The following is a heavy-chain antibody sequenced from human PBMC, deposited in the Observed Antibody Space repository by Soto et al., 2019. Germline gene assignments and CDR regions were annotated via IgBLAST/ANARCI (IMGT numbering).Heavy chain of an antibody. CDR3: ERGHCSSTSCATFDY. D-gene: IGHD2-2*01. CDR1: GFTFSSYG. J-gene: IGHJ4*02. Sequence: PGGSLRLSCAASGFTFSSYGMHWVRQAPGKGLEWVAVIWYDGSNKYYADSGKGRFTISRDNSKNTLYLQMNSLRAEDTAVYYCERGHCSSTSCATFDYWGQGTLVTVSS. V-gene: IGHV3-33*01. CDR2: IWYDGSNK.